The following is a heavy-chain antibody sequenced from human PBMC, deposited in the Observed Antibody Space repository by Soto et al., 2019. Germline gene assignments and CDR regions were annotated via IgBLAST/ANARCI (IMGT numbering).Heavy chain of an antibody. Sequence: QITLNESGPTLVKATQTLTLTCTFSGFSLSTRGVGVGWIRQPPGKALEWLTLLYWDDDERYSPSLISRLTSATDTSKNQTILTMTNEDPMHAATYFCARQSRGLTSSLVSWSQGTLVTVPS. CDR1: GFSLSTRGVG. J-gene: IGHJ4*02. CDR3: ARQSRGLTSSLVS. V-gene: IGHV2-5*02. CDR2: LYWDDDE. D-gene: IGHD2-2*01.